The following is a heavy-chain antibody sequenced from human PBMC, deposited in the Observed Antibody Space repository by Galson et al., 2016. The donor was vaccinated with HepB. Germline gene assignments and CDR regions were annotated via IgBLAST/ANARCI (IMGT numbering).Heavy chain of an antibody. D-gene: IGHD1-26*01. J-gene: IGHJ2*01. V-gene: IGHV1-46*01. CDR1: GYTLTSYH. Sequence: SVKVSCKASGYTLTSYHMHWVRQAPGQGLEWMGLINPSGGSTSYPQNFQGRVTVTRDTSTSTVYMELSSLRSEDTAVYYCARVAIVGVTDYWYFDLWDRGTLVIVSS. CDR3: ARVAIVGVTDYWYFDL. CDR2: INPSGGST.